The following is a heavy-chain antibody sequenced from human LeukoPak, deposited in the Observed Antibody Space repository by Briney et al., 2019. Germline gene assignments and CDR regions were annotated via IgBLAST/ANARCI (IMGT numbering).Heavy chain of an antibody. D-gene: IGHD5-12*01. J-gene: IGHJ4*02. CDR1: GFTFSSYA. Sequence: PGGSLRLSCAASGFTFSSYAMSWVRQAPGKGLEWVSTISGSGGSTYYADSVKGRFTISRDNSKNTLYLQMNSLRAEDTAVYYCAKPIVATRTTTLYFDYWGQGTLVTVSS. CDR3: AKPIVATRTTTLYFDY. V-gene: IGHV3-23*01. CDR2: ISGSGGST.